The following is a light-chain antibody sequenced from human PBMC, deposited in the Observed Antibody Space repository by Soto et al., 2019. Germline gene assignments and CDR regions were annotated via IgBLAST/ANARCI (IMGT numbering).Light chain of an antibody. Sequence: EIVMTQSPATLSVSPGERATLSCRASQSVSSNLAWYQQKPGQAPRLLIYDASPRATGIPARFSGSGSGTQFTLTISSLQSEDFAVYYCQQYNNWPGTFGQGTKVEIK. J-gene: IGKJ1*01. CDR1: QSVSSN. CDR2: DAS. V-gene: IGKV3-15*01. CDR3: QQYNNWPGT.